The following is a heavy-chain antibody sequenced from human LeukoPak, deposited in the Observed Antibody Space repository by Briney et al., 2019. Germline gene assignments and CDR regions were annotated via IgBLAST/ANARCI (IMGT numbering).Heavy chain of an antibody. CDR1: GYSISSGYY. V-gene: IGHV4-38-2*02. CDR3: ARRVRTMVRGVNYYYYYMDV. J-gene: IGHJ6*03. CDR2: IYHSGST. Sequence: PSETLSLTCTVSGYSISSGYYWGWMRQPPGKGLEWIGRIYHSGSTYYNPSLKSRVTISVDTSKNQFSLKLSSVTAADTAVYYCARRVRTMVRGVNYYYYYMDVWGKGTTVTISS. D-gene: IGHD3-10*01.